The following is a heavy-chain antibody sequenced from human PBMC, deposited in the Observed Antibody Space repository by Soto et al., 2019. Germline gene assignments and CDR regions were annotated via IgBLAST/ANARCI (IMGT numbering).Heavy chain of an antibody. V-gene: IGHV3-48*02. CDR2: ISSSSSTI. D-gene: IGHD2-2*01. CDR3: ARTGVPAAKRDYYYYGMDV. J-gene: IGHJ6*02. CDR1: GFTFSSYS. Sequence: GGSLRLSCAASGFTFSSYSMNWVRQAPGKGLEWVSYISSSSSTIYYADSVKGRFTISRDNAKNSLYLQMNSLRDEDTAVYYCARTGVPAAKRDYYYYGMDVCGQGPTVTVSS.